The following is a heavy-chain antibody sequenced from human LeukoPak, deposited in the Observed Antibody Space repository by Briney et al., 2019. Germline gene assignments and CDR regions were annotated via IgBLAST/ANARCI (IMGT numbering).Heavy chain of an antibody. J-gene: IGHJ4*02. D-gene: IGHD3-10*01. V-gene: IGHV3-7*04. Sequence: EGSLRLSCAASGFTFSRSWMIWVRQAPGKGLEWVANIKEDGSQKFYVDSVKGRFTISRDNARNSLYLQMSGLRAEDTAVYYCARGFGDCWGQGTLVTVSS. CDR2: IKEDGSQK. CDR3: ARGFGDC. CDR1: GFTFSRSW.